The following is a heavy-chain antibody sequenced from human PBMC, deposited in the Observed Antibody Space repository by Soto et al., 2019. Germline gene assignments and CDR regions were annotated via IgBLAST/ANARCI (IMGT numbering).Heavy chain of an antibody. CDR3: AKDLVITMVRGVIGG. CDR2: ISYDGSNK. CDR1: GFTFSSYG. Sequence: QVQLVESGGGVVQPGRSLRLSCAASGFTFSSYGMHWVRQAPGKGLEWVAVISYDGSNKYYADSAKGRFTISRDNSKNTLYLQMNSLRAEDTAVYYCAKDLVITMVRGVIGGWGQGTLVTVSS. V-gene: IGHV3-30*18. D-gene: IGHD3-10*01. J-gene: IGHJ4*02.